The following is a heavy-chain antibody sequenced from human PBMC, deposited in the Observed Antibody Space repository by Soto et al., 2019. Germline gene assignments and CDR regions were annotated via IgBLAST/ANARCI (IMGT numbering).Heavy chain of an antibody. D-gene: IGHD6-19*01. CDR2: ISYDGSNK. CDR1: GFTFSSYA. J-gene: IGHJ6*02. CDR3: ARDLSAVAGTGYYYYYGMDV. Sequence: PLGGSLRLSCAASGFTFSSYAMHWVRQAPGKGLEWVAVISYDGSNKYYADSVKGRFTISRDNSKNTLYLQMNSLRAEDTAVYYCARDLSAVAGTGYYYYYGMDVWGQGTTVTVSS. V-gene: IGHV3-30-3*01.